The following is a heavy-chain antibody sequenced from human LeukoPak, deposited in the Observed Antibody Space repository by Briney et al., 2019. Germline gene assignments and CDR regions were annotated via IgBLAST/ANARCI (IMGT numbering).Heavy chain of an antibody. J-gene: IGHJ3*02. D-gene: IGHD3-22*01. CDR2: INPNSGGT. V-gene: IGHV1-2*02. CDR3: ARDRRYYDSSGYPDAFDI. Sequence: ASVKVSCKASAYTFTGYFMHWVRQAPGQGLEWMGWINPNSGGTNYAQKFQGRVTMTRDTSISTAYMELSRLRSDDTAVYYCARDRRYYDSSGYPDAFDIWGQGTMVTVSS. CDR1: AYTFTGYF.